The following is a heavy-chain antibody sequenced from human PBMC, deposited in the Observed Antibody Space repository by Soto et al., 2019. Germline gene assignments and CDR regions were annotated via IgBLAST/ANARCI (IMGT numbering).Heavy chain of an antibody. CDR3: ARDYDNWSFDY. CDR1: GGTFSSYY. Sequence: SVHVSCKASGGTFSSYYITWVRQAPGQVLEWMGGISPSFGTPNYARKFQGRVTITADESTSTAYMELSSLTSEDTAVYYCARDYDNWSFDYWGQGTLVTVSS. J-gene: IGHJ4*02. D-gene: IGHD1-20*01. V-gene: IGHV1-69*13. CDR2: ISPSFGTP.